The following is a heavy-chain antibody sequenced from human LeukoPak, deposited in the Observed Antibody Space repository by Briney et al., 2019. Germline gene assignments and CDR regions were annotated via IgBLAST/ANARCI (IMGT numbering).Heavy chain of an antibody. CDR3: AKDSVDGFPDY. V-gene: IGHV3-23*01. CDR2: ISITGGRT. CDR1: GFVFSNYA. Sequence: GGSLRLSCVASGFVFSNYAMSWVRQAPGKGLEWVSAISITGGRTYYADSVKGRFTISRDNSKNTLYLQMNSLRAEDTAVYYCAKDSVDGFPDYWGQGTLVTVSS. D-gene: IGHD5-12*01. J-gene: IGHJ4*02.